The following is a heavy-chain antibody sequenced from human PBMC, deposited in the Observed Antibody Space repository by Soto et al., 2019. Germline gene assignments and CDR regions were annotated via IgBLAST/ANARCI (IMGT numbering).Heavy chain of an antibody. CDR3: ALRTRGYRYHFDS. CDR1: GFSLTTRGVG. J-gene: IGHJ4*02. Sequence: QITLKESGPTLVKPTQTLTLTCTFSGFSLTTRGVGVGWIRQPPGKALEWLALIYWDDDEGYSPTLNSRLTIAKDTAKNPLALTMTNTDPVDTATYCCALRTRGYRYHFDSWGQGTLVTVSS. D-gene: IGHD5-18*01. CDR2: IYWDDDE. V-gene: IGHV2-5*02.